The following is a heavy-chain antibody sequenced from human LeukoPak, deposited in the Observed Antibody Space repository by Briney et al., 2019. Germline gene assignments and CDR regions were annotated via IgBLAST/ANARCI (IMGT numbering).Heavy chain of an antibody. J-gene: IGHJ4*02. CDR2: IYYSGST. D-gene: IGHD3-10*01. CDR3: ARRGRYYYGSGSHFDY. V-gene: IGHV4-59*08. Sequence: SETPSLTCTVSGGSISSYYWSWIRQPPGKGLKWIGYIYYSGSTNYNPSLKSRVTISVDTSKNQFSLKLSSVTAADTAVYYCARRGRYYYGSGSHFDYWGQGTLVTVSS. CDR1: GGSISSYY.